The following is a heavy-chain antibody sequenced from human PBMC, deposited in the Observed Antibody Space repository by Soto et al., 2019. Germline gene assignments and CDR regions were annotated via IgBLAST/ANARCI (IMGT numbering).Heavy chain of an antibody. CDR2: IYYSGST. D-gene: IGHD6-6*01. Sequence: SETLSLACTVSGGSISGYYWSWIRQPPGKGLEWIGYIYYSGSTNYNPSLKSRVTISVDTSKNQFSLKLSSVTAADTAVYYCATYSSSSGIDSWGQGTLVTVSS. CDR3: ATYSSSSGIDS. V-gene: IGHV4-59*01. CDR1: GGSISGYY. J-gene: IGHJ4*02.